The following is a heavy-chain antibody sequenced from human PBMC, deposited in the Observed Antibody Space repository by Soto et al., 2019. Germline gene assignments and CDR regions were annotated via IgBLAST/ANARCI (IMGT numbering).Heavy chain of an antibody. CDR1: GFTLSDHY. CDR3: VRTSHYGSGSWNFDF. D-gene: IGHD3-10*01. Sequence: EVQLVESGGGLVQPGGSLRLSCAASGFTLSDHYMDWVRQAPGRGLEWVGRTRNKANGYSTEYAAAVKGRFIVSSDDSLNSLYLKMSSLKTEDTAVYYCVRTSHYGSGSWNFDFWGQGTLVTVSS. V-gene: IGHV3-72*01. J-gene: IGHJ4*02. CDR2: TRNKANGYST.